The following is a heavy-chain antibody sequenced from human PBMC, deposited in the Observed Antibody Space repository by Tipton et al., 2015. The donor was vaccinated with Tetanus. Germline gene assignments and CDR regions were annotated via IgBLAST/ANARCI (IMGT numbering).Heavy chain of an antibody. V-gene: IGHV4-34*01. Sequence: TLSLTCAVYGGSFSGYYWSWIRQPPGKGLEWIGEINHSGSTNYNPSLKSRVTISVDTSKNQFSLKLSSVTAADTAVYYCARGEEILTPLANLYCFDYWGQGTLVPVSS. CDR1: GGSFSGYY. D-gene: IGHD3-9*01. J-gene: IGHJ4*02. CDR2: INHSGST. CDR3: ARGEEILTPLANLYCFDY.